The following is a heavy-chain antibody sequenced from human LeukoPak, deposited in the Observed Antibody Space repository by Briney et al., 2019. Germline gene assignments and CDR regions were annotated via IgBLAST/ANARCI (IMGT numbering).Heavy chain of an antibody. J-gene: IGHJ3*02. D-gene: IGHD5-24*01. CDR1: GYTFTGYY. V-gene: IGHV1-2*06. CDR3: AREGSRDGYNSAFDI. Sequence: GASVKVSCKASGYTFTGYYMHWVRQAPGQGLEWMGRINPNSGGTNSAQKFQGRVTMARDTSISTAYMELSRLRSDDTAVYYCAREGSRDGYNSAFDIWGQGTMVTVSS. CDR2: INPNSGGT.